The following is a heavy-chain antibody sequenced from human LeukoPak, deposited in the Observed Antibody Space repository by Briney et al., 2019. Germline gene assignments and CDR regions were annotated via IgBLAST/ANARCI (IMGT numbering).Heavy chain of an antibody. Sequence: ASVKVSCKASGYTFTSYYMHWVRQAPGQGLEWMGIINPSGGSTSYAQKFQGRVTITRDTSASTAYMELSSLRSEDTAVYYCARDSSIAVVSYWGQGTLVTVSS. D-gene: IGHD6-19*01. J-gene: IGHJ4*02. CDR3: ARDSSIAVVSY. CDR1: GYTFTSYY. V-gene: IGHV1-46*01. CDR2: INPSGGST.